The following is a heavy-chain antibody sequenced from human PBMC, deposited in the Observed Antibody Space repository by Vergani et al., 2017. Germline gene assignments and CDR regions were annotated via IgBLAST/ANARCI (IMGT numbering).Heavy chain of an antibody. J-gene: IGHJ3*02. Sequence: QVQLVQSGAEVKKPGASVKVSCKASGYTFTSYYMHWVRQAPGQGLAWMGIINPSGGSTSYAQKFQGRVSMTRDTSTSTVYMELSSLRSEDTAVDYCARGSSSWLGDAFDIWGQGTMGTVSS. CDR2: INPSGGST. V-gene: IGHV1-46*03. CDR3: ARGSSSWLGDAFDI. CDR1: GYTFTSYY. D-gene: IGHD6-13*01.